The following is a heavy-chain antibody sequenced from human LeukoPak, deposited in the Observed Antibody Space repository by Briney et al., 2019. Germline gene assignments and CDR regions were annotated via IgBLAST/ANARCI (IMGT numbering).Heavy chain of an antibody. CDR2: INRDGSRT. CDR1: GFTFSNHW. V-gene: IGHV3-74*01. J-gene: IGHJ4*02. Sequence: GGSLRLSCTASGFTFSNHWMHWVRQAPGKGLMWVSRINRDGSRTDYADSVKGRFTISRDDAKNTLYLQVNSLRVEDTAVYFCARGGSDTAMAHDYWGQGTLVTVSS. D-gene: IGHD5-18*01. CDR3: ARGGSDTAMAHDY.